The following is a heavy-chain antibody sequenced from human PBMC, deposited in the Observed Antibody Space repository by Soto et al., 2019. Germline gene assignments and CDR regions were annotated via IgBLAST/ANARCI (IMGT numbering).Heavy chain of an antibody. D-gene: IGHD4-17*01. V-gene: IGHV4-59*01. CDR1: GGSISGYY. J-gene: IGHJ3*02. Sequence: PSETLSLTCTVSGGSISGYYWSWIRQPPGKGLEWIGYIYYSGSTNYNPSLKSRVTISVDTSKNQFSLKLSSVTAADTAVYYCARGSSRGYGDYSDAFDIWGQGTMVTVSS. CDR3: ARGSSRGYGDYSDAFDI. CDR2: IYYSGST.